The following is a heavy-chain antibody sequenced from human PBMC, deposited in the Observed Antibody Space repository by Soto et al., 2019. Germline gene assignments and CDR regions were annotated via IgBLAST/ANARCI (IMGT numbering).Heavy chain of an antibody. D-gene: IGHD3-10*01. CDR3: AKLTLVLALGFDY. Sequence: EVHLLDSVGGLVQPGGSLRLSCAASGFTFSNYVMSWVRQAPGKGLEWVSSISGSGDNTYYADSVKGRFTSSRDNSKNTLFLQMNSLRDEDTAVYYCAKLTLVLALGFDYWGQGTLVTVSS. CDR2: ISGSGDNT. J-gene: IGHJ4*02. V-gene: IGHV3-23*01. CDR1: GFTFSNYV.